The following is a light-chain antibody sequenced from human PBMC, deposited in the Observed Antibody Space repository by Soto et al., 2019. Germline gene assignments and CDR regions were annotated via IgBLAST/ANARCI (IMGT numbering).Light chain of an antibody. CDR3: QQYNNWPPT. V-gene: IGKV3-15*01. CDR1: QSIGSY. Sequence: ELVLTQSPATLSLSPGERATLSCRANQSIGSYLAWYQQKPGQAPWLLIYGASTRATGIPARFSGSGSGTEFTLSIGSLQSEDFAVYYCQQYNNWPPTFGQGTKVDI. J-gene: IGKJ1*01. CDR2: GAS.